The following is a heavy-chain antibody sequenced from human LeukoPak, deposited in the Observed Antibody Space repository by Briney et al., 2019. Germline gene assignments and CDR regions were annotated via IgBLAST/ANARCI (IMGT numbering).Heavy chain of an antibody. CDR1: GFTFSSYS. Sequence: GGSLRLSCAASGFTFSSYSMNWDRQAPGKGLEWVSAISGSGGSTYYADSVKGRFTISRDNSKNTLYLQMNSLRAEDTAVYYCAKEGWLLRRDPFDYWGQGTLVTVSS. CDR2: ISGSGGST. J-gene: IGHJ4*02. D-gene: IGHD3-22*01. V-gene: IGHV3-23*01. CDR3: AKEGWLLRRDPFDY.